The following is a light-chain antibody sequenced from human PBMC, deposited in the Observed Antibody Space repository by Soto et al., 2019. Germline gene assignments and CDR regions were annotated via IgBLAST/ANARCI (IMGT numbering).Light chain of an antibody. J-gene: IGLJ1*01. CDR3: QSYYRSLGFV. Sequence: QSVLTQPPSVSGAPGQRVTFSCIGSSSNIGAVHDVHWYQQLPGTAPKLLIYGNVNRPSGVPDRFSGSKSGASAALAITGLQAEDDADYYCQSYYRSLGFVFGTGTKVTVL. CDR2: GNV. CDR1: SSNIGAVHD. V-gene: IGLV1-40*01.